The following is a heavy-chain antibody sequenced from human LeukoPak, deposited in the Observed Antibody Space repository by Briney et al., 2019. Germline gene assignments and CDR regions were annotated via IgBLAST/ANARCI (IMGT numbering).Heavy chain of an antibody. V-gene: IGHV5-10-1*01. J-gene: IGHJ4*02. CDR2: IDPSDSYT. D-gene: IGHD3-3*01. CDR3: ARRYYDFWSGYYLDY. CDR1: GYSFTSYW. Sequence: GESLKISCKGSGYSFTSYWISWVRQMPGKGLEWMGRIDPSDSYTNYSPSFQGHVTISADKSISTAYLQWSSLKASDTAMYYCARRYYDFWSGYYLDYWGQGTLSPSPQ.